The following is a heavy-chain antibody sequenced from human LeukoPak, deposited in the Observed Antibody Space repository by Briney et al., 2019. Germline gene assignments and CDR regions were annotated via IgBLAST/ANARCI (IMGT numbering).Heavy chain of an antibody. D-gene: IGHD3/OR15-3a*01. CDR1: GGSLSSYF. Sequence: SETLSLTCTVSGGSLSSYFWSWIRQPPGKGLEWIGYIYYSGATNYNPSLRSRVTISRDTSKNQFSLKVTSLTAADTAVYYCARRRFLDRLIDAFDIWGQGTLVTVSS. CDR3: ARRRFLDRLIDAFDI. J-gene: IGHJ3*02. CDR2: IYYSGAT. V-gene: IGHV4-59*01.